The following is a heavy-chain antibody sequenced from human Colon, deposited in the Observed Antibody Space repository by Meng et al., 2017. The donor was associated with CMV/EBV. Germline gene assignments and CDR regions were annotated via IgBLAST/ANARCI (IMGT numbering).Heavy chain of an antibody. CDR2: IRSKANSYVT. J-gene: IGHJ6*02. Sequence: GESLKISCAASGFTFSGSAIHWVRQASGKGLEWVGRIRSKANSYVTVYAASVKGRFTISRDASKNTAYLQMNSLKTEDTAVYSCTRPLYCSITSSCMDAWGQGTTVTVSS. CDR3: TRPLYCSITSSCMDA. D-gene: IGHD2-2*01. CDR1: GFTFSGSA. V-gene: IGHV3-73*01.